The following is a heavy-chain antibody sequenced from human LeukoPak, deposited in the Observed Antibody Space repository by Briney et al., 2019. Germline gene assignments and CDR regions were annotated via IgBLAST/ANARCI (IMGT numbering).Heavy chain of an antibody. CDR2: ISGSGGST. D-gene: IGHD6-13*01. V-gene: IGHV3-23*01. Sequence: GGSLRLSCVASRFQFSSYAMSWVRQAPGKGLEWVSVISGSGGSTYYADSVKGRFTISRDNSKNTLYLQMNSLRAEDTAVYYCAKDSLGSSSKNWFDPWGQGTLVTVSS. CDR3: AKDSLGSSSKNWFDP. CDR1: RFQFSSYA. J-gene: IGHJ5*02.